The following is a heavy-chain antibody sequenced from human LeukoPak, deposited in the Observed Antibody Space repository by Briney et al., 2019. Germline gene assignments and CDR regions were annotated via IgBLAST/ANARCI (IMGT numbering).Heavy chain of an antibody. V-gene: IGHV3-15*01. CDR1: GFTFTNAW. CDR2: ITGGTT. Sequence: GGSLRLSCAASGFTFTNAWMSWVRQAPGKGLEWVGRITGGTTDYAALVKGRVTISRDDSKNTLYLQMNSLKTEDTAVYYCSLERFCSGGSCLMYWGQGTLVTVSS. J-gene: IGHJ4*02. CDR3: SLERFCSGGSCLMY. D-gene: IGHD2-15*01.